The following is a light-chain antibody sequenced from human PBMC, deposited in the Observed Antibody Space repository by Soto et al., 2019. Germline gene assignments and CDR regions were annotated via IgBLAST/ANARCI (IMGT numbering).Light chain of an antibody. CDR3: QPYDSYSSGP. V-gene: IGKV3-15*01. J-gene: IGKJ1*01. CDR1: QSVSSN. Sequence: ELLLTQSQATLSVSPGERATLSCRASQSVSSNLAWYQQKPGQAPRLLIYGASTRATGIPARFSGSGSGTEFTLTISNLQPDDFATYYCQPYDSYSSGPFGQGTKVDIK. CDR2: GAS.